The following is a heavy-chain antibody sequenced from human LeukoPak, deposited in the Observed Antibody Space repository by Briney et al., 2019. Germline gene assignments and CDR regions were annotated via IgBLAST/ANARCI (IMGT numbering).Heavy chain of an antibody. CDR2: ISSDGKTK. CDR3: ARDLLNTVGRPTTGLAS. CDR1: GFTFSTFA. D-gene: IGHD4-11*01. J-gene: IGHJ5*02. V-gene: IGHV3-30*04. Sequence: TGRSLRLSCAASGFTFSTFAMHWVRQAPGKGLEWVAVISSDGKTKYHTDSVEGRFTVSRDNSRNTLFLEMNSLRTDDTALYYCARDLLNTVGRPTTGLASWGQGTLVTVSS.